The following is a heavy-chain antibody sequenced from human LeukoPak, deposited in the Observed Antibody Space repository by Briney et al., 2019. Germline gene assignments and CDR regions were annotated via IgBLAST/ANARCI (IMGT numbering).Heavy chain of an antibody. J-gene: IGHJ4*02. CDR2: ISYDGSNK. D-gene: IGHD2-2*02. V-gene: IGHV3-30-3*01. CDR1: GFTFSSYA. CDR3: ARGYCSSTSCYTLTD. Sequence: GGSLRLSCAASGFTFSSYAMHWVRQAPGKGLEWVAVISYDGSNKYYADSVKGRFTISRDNSKNTLYLQMNSLRAEDTAVYYCARGYCSSTSCYTLTDWGQGTLVTVSS.